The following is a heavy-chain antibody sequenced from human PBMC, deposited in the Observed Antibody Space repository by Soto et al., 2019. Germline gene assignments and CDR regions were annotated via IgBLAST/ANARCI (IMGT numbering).Heavy chain of an antibody. D-gene: IGHD6-19*01. Sequence: ASVKVSCKASGYTFTGYYMHWVRQAPGQGLEWMGWINPNSGGTNYAQKFQGWVTMTRDTSISTAYMELSRLRSDDTAVYYCARMLAVAGTLKYYYYGMDVWGQGTTVTVSS. V-gene: IGHV1-2*04. J-gene: IGHJ6*02. CDR2: INPNSGGT. CDR3: ARMLAVAGTLKYYYYGMDV. CDR1: GYTFTGYY.